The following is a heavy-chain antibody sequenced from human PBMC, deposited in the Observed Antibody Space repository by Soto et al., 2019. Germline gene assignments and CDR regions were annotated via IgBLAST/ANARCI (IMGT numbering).Heavy chain of an antibody. CDR3: ARSEQLVNYGMDV. CDR1: GGSISSGDYY. V-gene: IGHV4-30-4*01. J-gene: IGHJ6*02. CDR2: IYYSGST. D-gene: IGHD6-6*01. Sequence: SETLSLTCTVSGGSISSGDYYWSWIRQPPGKGLEWIEYIYYSGSTYYNPSLKSRVTISVDTSKNQFSLKLSSVTAADTAVYYCARSEQLVNYGMDVWGQGTTVTVSS.